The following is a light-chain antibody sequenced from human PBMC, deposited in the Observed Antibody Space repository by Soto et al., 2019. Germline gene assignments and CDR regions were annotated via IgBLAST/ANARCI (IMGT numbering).Light chain of an antibody. V-gene: IGKV1-39*01. CDR2: AAS. CDR3: QQSYSTPVP. J-gene: IGKJ3*01. Sequence: DIQMTQSPSSLSASVGDRVTITCRASQSISSYLIWYQQKPGKAPKLLIYAASSLQSGVPSSFSSSGSVTDFTLTISSLQPEDFATYACQQSYSTPVPFGPGTQVDIK. CDR1: QSISSY.